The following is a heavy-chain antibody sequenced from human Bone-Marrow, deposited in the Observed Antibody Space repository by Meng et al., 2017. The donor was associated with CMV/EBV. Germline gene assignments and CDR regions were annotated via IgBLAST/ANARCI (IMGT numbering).Heavy chain of an antibody. CDR2: ISYDGSNK. CDR1: GFTFSSYS. Sequence: GESLKISCAASGFTFSSYSMNWVRQAPGKGLEWVAVISYDGSNKYYADSVKGRFTISRDNSKNTLYLQMNSLRAEDTAVYYCAKVPYGSGADDYWGQGTLVTVSS. J-gene: IGHJ4*02. CDR3: AKVPYGSGADDY. D-gene: IGHD3-10*01. V-gene: IGHV3-30*18.